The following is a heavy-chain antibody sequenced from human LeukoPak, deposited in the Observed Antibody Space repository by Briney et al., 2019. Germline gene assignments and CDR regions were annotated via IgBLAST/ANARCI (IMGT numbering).Heavy chain of an antibody. J-gene: IGHJ6*02. D-gene: IGHD4-17*01. CDR3: ARVGTVTTSGEDV. V-gene: IGHV4-4*02. CDR2: IYHSGST. Sequence: SETLSLTCAVSGGSISSSNWWSWVRQPPGKGLEWIGEIYHSGSTNYNPSLKSRVTISVDKSKNQFSLKLSSVTAADTAVYYCARVGTVTTSGEDVWGQGTTVTVSS. CDR1: GGSISSSNW.